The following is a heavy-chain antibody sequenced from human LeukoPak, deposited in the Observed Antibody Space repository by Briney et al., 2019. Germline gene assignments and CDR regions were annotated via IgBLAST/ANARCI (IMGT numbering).Heavy chain of an antibody. J-gene: IGHJ5*02. CDR1: GFTFSSYW. CDR3: ARDGYCSSTTCPGWFDP. Sequence: GGSLRLSCAASGFTFSSYWMSWVRQAPGKGLEWVAVISYDGSNKYYADSVKGRFTISRDNSKNTLYLQMNSLRAEDTAVYYCARDGYCSSTTCPGWFDPWGQGTLVTVSS. D-gene: IGHD2-2*03. V-gene: IGHV3-30-3*01. CDR2: ISYDGSNK.